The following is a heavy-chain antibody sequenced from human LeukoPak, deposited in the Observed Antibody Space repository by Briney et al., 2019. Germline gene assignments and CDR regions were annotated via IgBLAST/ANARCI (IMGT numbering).Heavy chain of an antibody. D-gene: IGHD2-15*01. Sequence: SETLSLTCTVSGGSISSSSYYWGWIRQPPGKGLEWIGEINHSGSTNYNPSLKSRVTISVDTSKNQFSLKLSSVTAADTAVYYCARGLVVKRLDYWGQGTLVTVSS. V-gene: IGHV4-39*07. CDR3: ARGLVVKRLDY. CDR1: GGSISSSSYY. CDR2: INHSGST. J-gene: IGHJ4*02.